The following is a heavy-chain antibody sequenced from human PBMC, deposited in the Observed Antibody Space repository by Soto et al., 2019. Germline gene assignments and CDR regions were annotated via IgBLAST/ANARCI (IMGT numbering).Heavy chain of an antibody. CDR2: IYWNGEK. CDR3: AHRPSGWFLFDY. Sequence: QITLKESGPTLVKPTQTLTLTCTFSGFSLSTSGVGVGWLRQSQGKALQWLALIYWNGEKRYNPSLKTRLTITKDTSKNQLVLTLTNMDPVDTATYYCAHRPSGWFLFDYWGQGTLVTVS. J-gene: IGHJ4*02. V-gene: IGHV2-5*01. D-gene: IGHD6-19*01. CDR1: GFSLSTSGVG.